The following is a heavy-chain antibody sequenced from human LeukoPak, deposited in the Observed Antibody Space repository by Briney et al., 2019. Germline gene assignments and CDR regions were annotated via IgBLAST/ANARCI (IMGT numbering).Heavy chain of an antibody. J-gene: IGHJ4*02. CDR1: GFTVSSYG. D-gene: IGHD6-19*01. CDR2: IWYDGSNK. CDR3: ARDGSSGWYWVDY. V-gene: IGHV3-33*01. Sequence: GGSLRLSCAAAGFTVSSYGMHWVRQAPGKGREWVAVIWYDGSNKYYADSVKGRFTISRDNSKNTLYLQMNSLRAEDTAVYYCARDGSSGWYWVDYWGQGPLVTVSS.